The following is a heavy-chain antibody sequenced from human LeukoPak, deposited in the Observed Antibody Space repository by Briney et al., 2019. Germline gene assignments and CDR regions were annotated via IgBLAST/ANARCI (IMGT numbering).Heavy chain of an antibody. D-gene: IGHD3-3*01. CDR3: ARQDFRWFDP. V-gene: IGHV4-61*08. CDR2: IYYSGST. J-gene: IGHJ5*02. Sequence: SETLSLICAVSGGSISSGGYSWSWIRQPPGKGLEWIGYIYYSGSTNYNPPLKSRVTISVDPSKNQFSLKLSSVTAADTAVYYCARQDFRWFDPWGQGTLVTVSS. CDR1: GGSISSGGYS.